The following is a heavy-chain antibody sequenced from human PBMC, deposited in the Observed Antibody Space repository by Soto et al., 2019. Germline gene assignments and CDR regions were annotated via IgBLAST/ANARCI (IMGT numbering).Heavy chain of an antibody. J-gene: IGHJ4*02. D-gene: IGHD3-10*01. V-gene: IGHV1-18*04. CDR1: GYTFTSYG. CDR3: ARCLYYYGSGSYPFYDY. Sequence: ASLKGYCKGSGYTFTSYGISWVRQAPGQGLEWMGWISAYNGNTNYAQKLQGRVTMTTDTSTSTAYMELRSLRSDDTAVYYCARCLYYYGSGSYPFYDYWGQGTLVTVSS. CDR2: ISAYNGNT.